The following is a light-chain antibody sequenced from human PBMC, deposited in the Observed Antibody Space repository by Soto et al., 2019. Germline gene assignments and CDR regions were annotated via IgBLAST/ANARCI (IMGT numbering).Light chain of an antibody. J-gene: IGLJ1*01. V-gene: IGLV2-8*01. CDR1: SSDVGGYNY. CDR2: EVS. CDR3: SSYAGSNNYV. Sequence: QSVLTQRPSASGSLGQSVTISCTGTSSDVGGYNYISWYQQHPGKAPKLMIYEVSKRPSGVPDRFSGSKSGNTASLTVSGLQAEDEADYYCSSYAGSNNYVFGTGTKVTVL.